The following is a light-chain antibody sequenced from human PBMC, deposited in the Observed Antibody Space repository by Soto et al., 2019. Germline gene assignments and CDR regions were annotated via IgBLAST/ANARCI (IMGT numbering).Light chain of an antibody. J-gene: IGLJ1*01. V-gene: IGLV2-14*01. CDR1: SSDVGGHNY. CDR3: SPYTSSTFYV. Sequence: QSALTQPASVSGSPGQSITISCTGTSSDVGGHNYVSWYQQHPGKAPKLMIYEVSNRPSGVSNRFSGSKSGNTASLTISGLQAEDEADYYCSPYTSSTFYVFGTGTKVTVL. CDR2: EVS.